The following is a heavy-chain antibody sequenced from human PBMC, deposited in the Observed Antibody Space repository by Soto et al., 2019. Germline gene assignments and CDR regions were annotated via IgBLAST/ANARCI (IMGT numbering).Heavy chain of an antibody. J-gene: IGHJ6*02. V-gene: IGHV3-30*18. D-gene: IGHD2-2*01. CDR3: AKDLLVVGPAPPYYYYCGMDV. CDR2: ILYDGSNK. Sequence: QVQLVESGGGVVQPGRSLRLSCAASGFTFSSYGMHWVRQAPGKGLERVAVILYDGSNKYYADSVKGRFTISRDNSKNTPYLQMNSLRAEDTAVYYCAKDLLVVGPAPPYYYYCGMDVWGQGTTVTVSS. CDR1: GFTFSSYG.